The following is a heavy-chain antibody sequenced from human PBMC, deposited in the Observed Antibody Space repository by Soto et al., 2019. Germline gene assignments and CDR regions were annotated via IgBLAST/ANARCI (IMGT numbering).Heavy chain of an antibody. J-gene: IGHJ3*01. CDR1: VLSFSTYS. V-gene: IGHV3-48*01. CDR2: ISSSSSTI. CDR3: ARDRVSGNYYQEAVDY. Sequence: EVQLVESGGGLVQPGWSRRLSCAASVLSFSTYSMNWVRQAPGKGLEWVSYISSSSSTIYHADSVKGRFTISRDNAKNSLYLQMNCLRAEDTAVYYCARDRVSGNYYQEAVDYWGQGTIVTVSS. D-gene: IGHD3-10*01.